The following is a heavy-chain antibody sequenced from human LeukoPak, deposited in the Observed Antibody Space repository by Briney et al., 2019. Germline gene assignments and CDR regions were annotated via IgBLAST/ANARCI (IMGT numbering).Heavy chain of an antibody. D-gene: IGHD6-13*01. CDR1: GGSISSSSYY. J-gene: IGHJ6*02. Sequence: PSETLSLTCTVSGGSISSSSYYWGWIRQPPGKGLEWIGSIYYSGSTYYNPSLKSRVTISVDTSKNQFSLKLSSVTAADTAVYYCARRPYSSSWYYYYGMDVWGQGTTVTVSS. CDR3: ARRPYSSSWYYYYGMDV. V-gene: IGHV4-39*01. CDR2: IYYSGST.